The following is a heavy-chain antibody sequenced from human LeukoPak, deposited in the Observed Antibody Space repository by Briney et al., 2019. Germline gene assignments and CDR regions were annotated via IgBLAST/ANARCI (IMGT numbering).Heavy chain of an antibody. D-gene: IGHD3-3*01. CDR1: GYTFTSYG. CDR2: ISAYNGNT. V-gene: IGHV1-18*01. Sequence: ASVKVSCKASGYTFTSYGISWVRQAPGQGLEWMGWISAYNGNTNYAQKLQGRVTMTTDTSTSTAYMELRSLRSDDTAVYYCARDRGFLEWLLYEDYFDYRGQGTLVTVCS. CDR3: ARDRGFLEWLLYEDYFDY. J-gene: IGHJ4*02.